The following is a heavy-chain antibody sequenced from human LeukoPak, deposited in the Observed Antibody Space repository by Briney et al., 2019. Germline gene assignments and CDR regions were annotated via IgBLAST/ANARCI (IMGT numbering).Heavy chain of an antibody. Sequence: PGGSLRLSCAASGFTFRSYAMNWVRLAPGKGLEWVSSIAGRGDVTYYADSVKGRFTISRDNSKNTLYLQMSSLRAEDTAVYHCAREDRSGGFYGLDYWGQGTLVTVSS. J-gene: IGHJ4*02. CDR2: IAGRGDVT. CDR1: GFTFRSYA. D-gene: IGHD6-19*01. V-gene: IGHV3-23*01. CDR3: AREDRSGGFYGLDY.